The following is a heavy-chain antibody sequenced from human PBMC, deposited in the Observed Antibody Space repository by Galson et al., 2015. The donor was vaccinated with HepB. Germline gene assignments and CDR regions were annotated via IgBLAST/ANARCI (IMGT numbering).Heavy chain of an antibody. CDR2: ISGSGGST. J-gene: IGHJ4*02. CDR1: RFTFSNYV. D-gene: IGHD6-13*01. Sequence: LRLSCAASRFTFSNYVMNWVRQAPGKGLEWVSSISGSGGSTYYAGSVKGRFTISRDNSKNTLYLQMDSLRAEDTAVYYCAKNSGSSWFVPYHFDSWGQGTLVTVSS. CDR3: AKNSGSSWFVPYHFDS. V-gene: IGHV3-23*01.